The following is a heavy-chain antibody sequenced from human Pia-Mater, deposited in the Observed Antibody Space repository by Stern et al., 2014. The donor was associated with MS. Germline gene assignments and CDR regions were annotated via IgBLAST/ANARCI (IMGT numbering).Heavy chain of an antibody. V-gene: IGHV3-73*01. CDR2: IRNKGKNYAT. Sequence: EVQLVESGGGLVQPGGSLKVSCAASGFTFSASVIHWVRPAPGKGVEWVGRIRNKGKNYATAYAVSVKGRFTISRDDSKNTAYLHMSSLKVEDTAVYYCAPSSAIWGRGTMVTVSS. CDR3: APSSAI. J-gene: IGHJ3*02. CDR1: GFTFSASV.